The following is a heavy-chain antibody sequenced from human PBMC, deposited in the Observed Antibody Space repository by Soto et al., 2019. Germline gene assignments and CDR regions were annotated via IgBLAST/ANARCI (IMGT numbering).Heavy chain of an antibody. CDR2: ISCSGGIT. CDR3: ARARRGAPYYYTMDL. D-gene: IGHD3-10*01. Sequence: PGGSLRLSCIASGFTYSSYAMTWVRQAPGKGLEWVSDISCSGGITYYADSVKGLFTISRDNSKNTLNLHMNSMRADDTAVYYFARARRGAPYYYTMDLWGQGTTVTVSS. J-gene: IGHJ6*02. CDR1: GFTYSSYA. V-gene: IGHV3-23*01.